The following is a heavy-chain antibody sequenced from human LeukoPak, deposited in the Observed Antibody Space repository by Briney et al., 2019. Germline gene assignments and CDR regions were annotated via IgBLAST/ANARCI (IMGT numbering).Heavy chain of an antibody. CDR1: GFSFTTYG. D-gene: IGHD1-26*01. Sequence: GGSLRLSCAASGFSFTTYGMHWVRQAPLKGLEWLAAISYDGRNQNYADSVKGRFTIFRDNSQNTLYLQMNSLRAEDTALYYCVKDRTINGRSSPFDSWGQGTLGTVSS. J-gene: IGHJ4*02. CDR3: VKDRTINGRSSPFDS. V-gene: IGHV3-30*18. CDR2: ISYDGRNQ.